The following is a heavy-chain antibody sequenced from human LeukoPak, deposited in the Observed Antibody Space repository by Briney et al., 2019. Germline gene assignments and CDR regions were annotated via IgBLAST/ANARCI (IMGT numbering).Heavy chain of an antibody. CDR2: IYYSGST. J-gene: IGHJ5*02. V-gene: IGHV4-59*01. CDR3: ARDSSGWHHWFDP. Sequence: PSETLSLTCTVSGGSISSYYWSWIRQPPGKGLEWIGYIYYSGSTNYNPSLKSRVTISVDTSKNQFSLKLSSVTAADTAVYYCARDSSGWHHWFDPWGQGTLVTVSS. CDR1: GGSISSYY. D-gene: IGHD6-19*01.